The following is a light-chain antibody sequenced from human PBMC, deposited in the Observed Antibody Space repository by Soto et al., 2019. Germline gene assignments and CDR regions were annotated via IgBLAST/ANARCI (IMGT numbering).Light chain of an antibody. CDR3: QQYKTFSAVA. CDR2: KAS. V-gene: IGKV1-5*03. CDR1: ESISSW. Sequence: DIQMTQSPSTLSASVGDRVTITCRASESISSWLAWYQQKPGKAPKVLIYKASSLESGVPSRFSGSGSGTEFTLTISSLQSDDLGTYYCQQYKTFSAVAFGQGTKVDIK. J-gene: IGKJ1*01.